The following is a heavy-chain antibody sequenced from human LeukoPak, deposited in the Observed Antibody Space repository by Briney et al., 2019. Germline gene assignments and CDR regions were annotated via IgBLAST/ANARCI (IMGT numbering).Heavy chain of an antibody. CDR3: AGESSYYFDY. CDR1: GGSISSYY. D-gene: IGHD2-2*01. Sequence: SETLSLTCTVSGGSISSYYWSWIRQPPGKGLEWIGYIYYSGSTNYNPSLKSRVTISVDTSKNQFSLKLSSVTAADTAVYYCAGESSYYFDYWGQGTLVTVSS. J-gene: IGHJ4*02. CDR2: IYYSGST. V-gene: IGHV4-59*01.